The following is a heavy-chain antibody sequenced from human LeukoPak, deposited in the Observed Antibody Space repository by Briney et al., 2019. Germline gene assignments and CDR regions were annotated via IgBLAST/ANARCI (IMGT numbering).Heavy chain of an antibody. V-gene: IGHV4-4*07. Sequence: PSETLSLTCTVSGGFISSYYGSWLRQPAGKGLEWLGRNYTSGSTNYNPSLKSRVTMSVDTSKNQFSLKLSSVTAADTAVYYCARRTKDEYGSGSYYLSEWGQGTLVTVSS. J-gene: IGHJ4*02. D-gene: IGHD3-10*01. CDR3: ARRTKDEYGSGSYYLSE. CDR1: GGFISSYY. CDR2: NYTSGST.